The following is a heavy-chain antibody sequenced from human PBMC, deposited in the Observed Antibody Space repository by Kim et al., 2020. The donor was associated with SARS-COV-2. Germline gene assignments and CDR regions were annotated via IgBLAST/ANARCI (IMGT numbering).Heavy chain of an antibody. D-gene: IGHD2-2*01. Sequence: ASVKVSCKASGYTFTSYGISWVRQAPGQGLEWMGWISAYNGNTNYAQKLQGRVTMTTDTSTSTAYMELRSLRSDDTAVYYCARGVVPAALYYYYYYMDVWGKGTTVTVSS. CDR3: ARGVVPAALYYYYYYMDV. CDR2: ISAYNGNT. J-gene: IGHJ6*03. V-gene: IGHV1-18*01. CDR1: GYTFTSYG.